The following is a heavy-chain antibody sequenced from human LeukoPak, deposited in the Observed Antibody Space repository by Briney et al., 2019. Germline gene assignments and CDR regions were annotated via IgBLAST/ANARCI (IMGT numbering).Heavy chain of an antibody. CDR2: INPNSGGT. D-gene: IGHD6-13*01. J-gene: IGHJ4*02. Sequence: ASVKVSCKASGYTFTGYYMHWVRQAPGQGLEWMGWINPNSGGTNYAQKLQGRVTMTTDTSTSTAYMELRSLRSDDTAVYYCARQQISAAAGPYFDYWGQGTLVTVSP. CDR3: ARQQISAAAGPYFDY. CDR1: GYTFTGYY. V-gene: IGHV1-2*02.